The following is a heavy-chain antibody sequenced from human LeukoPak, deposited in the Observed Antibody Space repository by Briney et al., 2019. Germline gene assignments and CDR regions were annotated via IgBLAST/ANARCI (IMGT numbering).Heavy chain of an antibody. CDR1: GYTFTGYY. CDR2: IDPNSGGT. D-gene: IGHD3-16*01. CDR3: AGDLASGQPHAFDI. V-gene: IGHV1-2*02. J-gene: IGHJ3*02. Sequence: ASVKVSFKASGYTFTGYYMHLVRQAPGQGLEWMGWIDPNSGGTNYAQKFQGRVTMTRDTSISTAYMELSRLRSDDTAVYYCAGDLASGQPHAFDIWGQGTMVTVSS.